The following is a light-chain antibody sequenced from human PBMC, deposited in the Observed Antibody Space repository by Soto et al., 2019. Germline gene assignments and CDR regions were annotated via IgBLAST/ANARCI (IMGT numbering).Light chain of an antibody. CDR2: DVS. V-gene: IGLV2-14*01. CDR1: SSDVGGFDY. CDR3: SSYSITNTVV. J-gene: IGLJ2*01. Sequence: QSALTQPASVSGSPGQSITISCTGTSSDVGGFDYVSWYEQHPGKAPKLIIYDVSNRPSGISNRFSGSKSADTASLTISGLQGEDEADYYCSSYSITNTVVFGGGTKVTVL.